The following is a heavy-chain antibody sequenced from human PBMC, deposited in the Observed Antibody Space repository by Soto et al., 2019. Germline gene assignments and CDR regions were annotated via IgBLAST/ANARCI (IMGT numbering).Heavy chain of an antibody. CDR1: GFTFSNHW. Sequence: PGGSLRPSCAAFGFTFSNHWMRWVRKAPGKGLEWVANVKQDGSEKYYLDSVKGRFTISRDNTKNSLYLQMNSLRAEDPAVYYCAISPGRSSSAFYYFSSMDGWGEATTVTVTT. CDR3: AISPGRSSSAFYYFSSMDG. V-gene: IGHV3-7*01. J-gene: IGHJ6*04. D-gene: IGHD6-6*01. CDR2: VKQDGSEK.